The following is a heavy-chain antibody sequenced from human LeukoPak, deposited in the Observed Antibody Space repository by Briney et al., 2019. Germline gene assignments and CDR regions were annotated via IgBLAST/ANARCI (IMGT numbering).Heavy chain of an antibody. J-gene: IGHJ4*02. CDR1: GGSFSSSNSY. Sequence: PSETLSLTCSVSGGSFSSSNSYWGWIRQSPGTGLEWIGNIYSRGNTYYNPSLKSRVTISIDTSENQFSLKLRSVTAADTAVYYCARKREGPATGIDSWGQGTLVTVSS. CDR2: IYSRGNT. V-gene: IGHV4-39*07. D-gene: IGHD2-15*01. CDR3: ARKREGPATGIDS.